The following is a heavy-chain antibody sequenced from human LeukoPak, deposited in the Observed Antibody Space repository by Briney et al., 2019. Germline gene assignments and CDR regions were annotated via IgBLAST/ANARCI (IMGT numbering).Heavy chain of an antibody. D-gene: IGHD3-10*01. CDR3: ARFSGYGSGSNHEDDY. Sequence: GALRLSCAASGFTFSSYSTNWGRQAPGEGLGWGSSISSSSSYIYYADSVKGRFTIFRDNAKNSLYLQMNSLRAEDTAVYYCARFSGYGSGSNHEDDYWGQGTLVTVSS. V-gene: IGHV3-21*01. J-gene: IGHJ4*02. CDR2: ISSSSSYI. CDR1: GFTFSSYS.